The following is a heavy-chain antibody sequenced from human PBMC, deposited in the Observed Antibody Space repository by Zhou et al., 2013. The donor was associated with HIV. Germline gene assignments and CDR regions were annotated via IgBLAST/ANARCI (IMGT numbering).Heavy chain of an antibody. CDR2: INPNSGGT. Sequence: QVQLVQSGAEVKKPGASVKVSCKASGYTFTGYYMHWVRQAPGQGLEWMGWINPNSGGTNYAQKFQGRVTMTRDTSIRTAYMELTRLRSDDTAVYYCARLVLAYYFENSGYYLDYWGQGTLVTVSS. V-gene: IGHV1-2*02. CDR3: ARLVLAYYFENSGYYLDY. J-gene: IGHJ4*02. D-gene: IGHD3-22*01. CDR1: GYTFTGYY.